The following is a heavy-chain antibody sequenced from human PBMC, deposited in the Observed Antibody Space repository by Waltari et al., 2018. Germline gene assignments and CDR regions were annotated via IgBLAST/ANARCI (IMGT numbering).Heavy chain of an antibody. Sequence: EVQVVESGGGLVQPGGSLRLSCVASGFTFSNYEMNWVRQAPGKGLDWVSYISNSGSTTYYADSVKGRFTISRDNAKNSMYLEMDSLRAEDTAVYYCARPSTEYYYYYYYMDVWGKGTTVTVS. CDR1: GFTFSNYE. J-gene: IGHJ6*03. V-gene: IGHV3-48*03. CDR3: ARPSTEYYYYYYYMDV. CDR2: ISNSGSTT.